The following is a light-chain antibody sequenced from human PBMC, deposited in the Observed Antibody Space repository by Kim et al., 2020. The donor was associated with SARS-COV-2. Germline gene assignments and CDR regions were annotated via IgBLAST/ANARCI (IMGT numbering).Light chain of an antibody. J-gene: IGLJ2*01. Sequence: QSITIACTGTSIDVGGYNYVSWYQQHPGKAPKLMIYDVSNRPSGVSNRFSGSKSGNTASLTISGLQAEDEADYYCSSYTSSSTRRVFGGGTKLTVL. CDR3: SSYTSSSTRRV. CDR1: SIDVGGYNY. CDR2: DVS. V-gene: IGLV2-14*03.